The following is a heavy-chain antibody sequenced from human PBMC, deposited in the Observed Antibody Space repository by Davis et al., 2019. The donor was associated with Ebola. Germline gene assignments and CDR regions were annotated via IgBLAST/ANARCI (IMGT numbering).Heavy chain of an antibody. CDR2: IRSKANSYAT. V-gene: IGHV3-73*01. J-gene: IGHJ4*02. D-gene: IGHD4-17*01. CDR3: TRHEHDYGDNFDY. CDR1: GITFSGSA. Sequence: GASLKISCAASGITFSGSAMHWVRQASGKGLEWVGRIRSKANSYATAYAASVKGRFTISRDGSKNTAYLQMNSLKTEDTAVYYCTRHEHDYGDNFDYWGQGTLVTVSS.